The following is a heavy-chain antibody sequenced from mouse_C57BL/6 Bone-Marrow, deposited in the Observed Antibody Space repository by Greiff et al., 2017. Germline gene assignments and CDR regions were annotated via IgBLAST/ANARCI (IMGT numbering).Heavy chain of an antibody. D-gene: IGHD2-5*01. CDR3: ARGYSNYEAMDY. V-gene: IGHV3-1*01. Sequence: EVKLMESGPGMVKPSQSLSLTCTVTGYSITSGYDWHWIRHFPGNKLEWMGYISYSGSTNYNPSLKSRISITHDTSKNHFFLKLNAVTTEDTATYYCARGYSNYEAMDYWGQGTSVTVSS. CDR2: ISYSGST. J-gene: IGHJ4*01. CDR1: GYSITSGYD.